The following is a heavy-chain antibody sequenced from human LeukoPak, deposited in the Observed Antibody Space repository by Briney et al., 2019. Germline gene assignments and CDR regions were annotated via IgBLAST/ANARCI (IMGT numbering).Heavy chain of an antibody. D-gene: IGHD2-15*01. V-gene: IGHV3-20*01. Sequence: PWGSLRLSCAASGFTFDDYGMSWVRQAPGKGLEWVSGSNWNGGSTAYSDSVKGRFTISTANANNSLYLQMNSLRAEDTALYHCARDVARYCSGGSCYWFDPWGQGTLITVSS. CDR1: GFTFDDYG. J-gene: IGHJ5*02. CDR2: SNWNGGST. CDR3: ARDVARYCSGGSCYWFDP.